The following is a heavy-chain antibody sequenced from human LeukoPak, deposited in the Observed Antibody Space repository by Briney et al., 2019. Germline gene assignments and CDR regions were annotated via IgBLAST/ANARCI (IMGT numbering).Heavy chain of an antibody. Sequence: PGGSLRPSSAASGFSFSHDLMHWVPQGPREGRVWVSRIISDESNTNTYADSVEGRFITSRDNAKNTLYLQMNSLRGEDTAVYFCGRGGNGIDIWGQGTTVIVSA. J-gene: IGHJ3*02. CDR2: IISDESNTN. V-gene: IGHV3-74*01. CDR1: GFSFSHDL. D-gene: IGHD2-8*01. CDR3: GRGGNGIDI.